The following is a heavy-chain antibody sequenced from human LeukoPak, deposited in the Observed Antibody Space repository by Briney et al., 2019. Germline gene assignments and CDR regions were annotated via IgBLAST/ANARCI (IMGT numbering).Heavy chain of an antibody. V-gene: IGHV4-30-4*02. Sequence: SETLSLTCTVSGGSISSGDYYWSWIRQPPGKGLEWIGYIYYSGSTYYNPSLKSRVTISVDTSKNQFSLKLSSVTAADTAVYYCARDDYGDYGNWFDPWGQGTLVTVSS. J-gene: IGHJ5*02. CDR1: GGSISSGDYY. D-gene: IGHD4-17*01. CDR2: IYYSGST. CDR3: ARDDYGDYGNWFDP.